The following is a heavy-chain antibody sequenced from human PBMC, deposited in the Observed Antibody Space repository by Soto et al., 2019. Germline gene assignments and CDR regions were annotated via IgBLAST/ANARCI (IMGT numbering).Heavy chain of an antibody. V-gene: IGHV3-13*05. D-gene: IGHD3-22*01. CDR3: ARGGYYDSSGYPHYGMDV. CDR2: IGTAGDP. J-gene: IGHJ6*02. CDR1: GFTFSSYD. Sequence: EVQLVESGGGLVQPGGSLRLSCAASGFTFSSYDTHWVRQATGKGLEWVSAIGTAGDPYYPGSVKGRFTISRENAKNSLYLQMNSLRAGDTAVYYCARGGYYDSSGYPHYGMDVWGQGTTVTVSS.